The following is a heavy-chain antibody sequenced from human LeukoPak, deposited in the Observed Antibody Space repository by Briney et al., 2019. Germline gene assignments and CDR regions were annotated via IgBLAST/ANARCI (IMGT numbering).Heavy chain of an antibody. CDR1: GFTFSSYA. D-gene: IGHD2-2*01. Sequence: GGSLRLSCAASGFTFSSYAMSWVRQAPGKGLEWVSAISGSGGSTYYADSVKGRFTISRDNSKKTLYLQMNSLRAEDTAVYYCAKGRLSLGYCSSTSCSSWFDPWGQGTLVTVSS. CDR2: ISGSGGST. CDR3: AKGRLSLGYCSSTSCSSWFDP. V-gene: IGHV3-23*01. J-gene: IGHJ5*02.